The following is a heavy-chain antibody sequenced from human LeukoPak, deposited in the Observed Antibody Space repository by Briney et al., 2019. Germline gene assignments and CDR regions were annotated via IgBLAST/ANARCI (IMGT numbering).Heavy chain of an antibody. J-gene: IGHJ5*02. Sequence: PGGSLRLSCLASGFNFTNAWMSWVRRAPGKGLEWVSAISGSGGSTYYADSVKGRFTISRDNSKNTLYLQMNSLRAEDTAVYYCANDNWFDPWGQGTLVTVSS. CDR2: ISGSGGST. V-gene: IGHV3-23*01. CDR3: ANDNWFDP. CDR1: GFNFTNAW.